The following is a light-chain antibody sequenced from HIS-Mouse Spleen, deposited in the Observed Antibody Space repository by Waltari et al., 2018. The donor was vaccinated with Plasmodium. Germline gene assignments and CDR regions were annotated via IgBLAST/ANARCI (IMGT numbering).Light chain of an antibody. CDR1: RRDVGSYNL. CDR3: CSYAGSSTLV. CDR2: EGS. Sequence: QSALTQPASVSGSPGQSIPIPCTGTRRDVGSYNLVSWYQQHPGKAPKLMIYEGSKRPSGVSNRFSGSKSGNTASLTISGLQAEDEADYYCCSYAGSSTLVFGGGTKLTVL. J-gene: IGLJ2*01. V-gene: IGLV2-23*01.